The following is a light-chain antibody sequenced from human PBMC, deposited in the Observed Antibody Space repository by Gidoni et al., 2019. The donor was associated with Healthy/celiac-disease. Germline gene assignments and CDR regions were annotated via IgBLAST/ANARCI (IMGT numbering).Light chain of an antibody. CDR2: EVS. CDR1: SSDVGGYNY. J-gene: IGLJ2*01. Sequence: QSALTQPASVSGSPGQSITIPCTGTSSDVGGYNYVSWYQQPPGKAPKLMIYEVSNRPSGVSNRFSGSKSGNTASLTISGLQAEDEADYYCSSYTSSSTLAFGGGTKLTVL. V-gene: IGLV2-14*01. CDR3: SSYTSSSTLA.